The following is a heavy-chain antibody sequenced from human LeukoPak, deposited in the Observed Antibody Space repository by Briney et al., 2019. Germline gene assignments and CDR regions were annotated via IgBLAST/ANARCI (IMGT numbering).Heavy chain of an antibody. Sequence: GGSLRLSCAASGFTLSSYWMHWVRQAPGKGLEWVSYITNSGNSKSYADSVKGRFTISRDNTKNSLYLQMNGLRAEDTAVYYCARVAVAHIDYWGQGTLVTVSS. CDR1: GFTLSSYW. J-gene: IGHJ4*02. CDR3: ARVAVAHIDY. V-gene: IGHV3-48*01. D-gene: IGHD6-19*01. CDR2: ITNSGNSK.